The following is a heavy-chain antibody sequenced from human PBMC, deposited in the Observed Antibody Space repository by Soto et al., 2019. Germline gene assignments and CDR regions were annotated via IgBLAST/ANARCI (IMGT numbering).Heavy chain of an antibody. J-gene: IGHJ3*02. D-gene: IGHD2-2*01. V-gene: IGHV1-18*04. CDR1: GYTFTSYG. CDR3: ARAIDCSSTSCYHASRVLPSPMAFDI. Sequence: GASVKVSCKASGYTFTSYGISGVRQAPGEGLEWMGWISAYNGNTNYAQKLQGRVTMTTDTSTSTAYMELRSLRSDDTAVYYCARAIDCSSTSCYHASRVLPSPMAFDIWGQGTMVTVSS. CDR2: ISAYNGNT.